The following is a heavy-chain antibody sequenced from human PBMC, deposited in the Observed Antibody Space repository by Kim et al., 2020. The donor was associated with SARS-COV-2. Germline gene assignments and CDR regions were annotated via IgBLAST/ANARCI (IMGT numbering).Heavy chain of an antibody. Sequence: ASVKVSCKASGYTFAGYYIHWVRQALGQGLEWMGRINPHSGDANYAQKFQGRVTMTRDTSISTAYMELSRLRSDDTAVYYCARPPYYYGSGISDLWGQGTLVTVSS. D-gene: IGHD3-10*01. V-gene: IGHV1-2*06. CDR2: INPHSGDA. J-gene: IGHJ5*02. CDR1: GYTFAGYY. CDR3: ARPPYYYGSGISDL.